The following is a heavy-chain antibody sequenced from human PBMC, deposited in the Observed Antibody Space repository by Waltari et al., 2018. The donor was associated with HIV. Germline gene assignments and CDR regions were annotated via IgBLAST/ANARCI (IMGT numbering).Heavy chain of an antibody. J-gene: IGHJ6*02. CDR3: ARGLGGSYYYGVDV. V-gene: IGHV1-18*01. Sequence: QVHLVQSGAEVKMPGASVRVSCKTSGYIFTNYGVSWVRQAPGQGLEWLGRISGYNANTNYAQRLQGRVTLTTDTSTGTAYMELRSLRSDDTAVYYCARGLGGSYYYGVDVWGQGTTVTVS. CDR1: GYIFTNYG. CDR2: ISGYNANT.